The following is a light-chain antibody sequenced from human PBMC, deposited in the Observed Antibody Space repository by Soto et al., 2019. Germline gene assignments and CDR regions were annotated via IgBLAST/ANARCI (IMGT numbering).Light chain of an antibody. V-gene: IGLV2-14*01. Sequence: QSVLTQPASVSGSPGQSITISCTGTSSDVGGYNYVSWYQQHPGKAPKLMICEVSNRPSGVSNRFSGSKSGNTASLTISGLQAEDEAEYYCSSYTSSSTLVFGTGTKLTVL. J-gene: IGLJ1*01. CDR3: SSYTSSSTLV. CDR2: EVS. CDR1: SSDVGGYNY.